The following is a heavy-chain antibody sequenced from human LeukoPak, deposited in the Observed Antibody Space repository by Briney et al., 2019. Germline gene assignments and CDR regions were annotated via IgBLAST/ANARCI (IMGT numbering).Heavy chain of an antibody. J-gene: IGHJ5*02. CDR2: ISSSSSYI. V-gene: IGHV3-21*01. CDR3: ARDPWGYYDSSGYYP. D-gene: IGHD3-22*01. Sequence: GGXLRLSCAASGFTFSSYSMNWVRQAPGKGLEGVSSISSSSSYIYYADSVKGRFTISRDNAKNSLYLQMNSLTAEDTAVYYCARDPWGYYDSSGYYPWGQGTLVTVSS. CDR1: GFTFSSYS.